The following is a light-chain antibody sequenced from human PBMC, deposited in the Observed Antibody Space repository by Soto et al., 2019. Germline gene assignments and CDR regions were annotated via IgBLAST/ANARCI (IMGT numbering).Light chain of an antibody. V-gene: IGLV2-14*01. Sequence: QSVLTQPASVSGSPGQSITISCAGTMRDVGAYNLVSWYQQHPGRAPQLIIYEVRNRPSGISFRFSGSKSGNTASLTISGLQAEDEADYYCSSYTSSSTGVFGGGTKLTVL. CDR1: MRDVGAYNL. CDR3: SSYTSSSTGV. J-gene: IGLJ3*02. CDR2: EVR.